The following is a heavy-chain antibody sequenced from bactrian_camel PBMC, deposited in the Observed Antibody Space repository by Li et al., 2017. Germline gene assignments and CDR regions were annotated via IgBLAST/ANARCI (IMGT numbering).Heavy chain of an antibody. CDR3: AKDYVDGLGIDY. J-gene: IGHJ4*01. CDR1: GFTYSSGSC. CDR2: ITTYNGAT. Sequence: HVQLVESGGGSVQTGESLKVSCTASGFTYSSGSCMAWFRQAPGKERERVALITTYNGATRYADSVKGRFTISRDNAKNTAYLQMNSLKPEDTAVYYCAKDYVDGLGIDYWGQGTQVTVS. D-gene: IGHD5*01. V-gene: IGHV3S1*01.